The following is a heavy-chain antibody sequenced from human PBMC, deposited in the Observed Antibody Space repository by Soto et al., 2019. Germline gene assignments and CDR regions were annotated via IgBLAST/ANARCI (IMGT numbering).Heavy chain of an antibody. CDR3: AKGDTVVVAAARYFDY. J-gene: IGHJ4*02. Sequence: PGGSLRLSCAASGFTFTNYAMNWVRQAPGKGLEWVSGISGSGGSTYYADSVKGRFSVSRDNSKNTLYLQMNSLRAEDTAVYYCAKGDTVVVAAARYFDYWGQGSLVTVSS. CDR2: ISGSGGST. CDR1: GFTFTNYA. V-gene: IGHV3-23*01. D-gene: IGHD2-15*01.